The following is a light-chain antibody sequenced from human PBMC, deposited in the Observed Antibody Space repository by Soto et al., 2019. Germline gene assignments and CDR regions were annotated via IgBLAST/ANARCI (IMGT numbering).Light chain of an antibody. Sequence: EIVLTQSPGTLSLSPGERATLSCRASQSVSSSYLAWYQQQPGQAPRLLIYGASSRATGIPDRFSGSGSGTDFTLTISRLEPEDFAVYYCQQYGSSSWRFGQGTKVDI. V-gene: IGKV3-20*01. CDR2: GAS. J-gene: IGKJ1*01. CDR3: QQYGSSSWR. CDR1: QSVSSSY.